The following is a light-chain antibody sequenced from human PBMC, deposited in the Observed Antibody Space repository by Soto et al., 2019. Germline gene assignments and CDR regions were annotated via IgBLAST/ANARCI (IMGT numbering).Light chain of an antibody. CDR3: QHYNDWPLS. J-gene: IGKJ1*01. V-gene: IGKV3-15*01. CDR2: GAF. Sequence: IGRKQAPASQFLSLGERATLSCRTSQSVRNFLAWYQQKPGQAPSLLIYGAFTRATGIPARFSGTGSWTVFNLTISNLHSEYCALYYCQHYNDWPLSLGQGTKVDIK. CDR1: QSVRNF.